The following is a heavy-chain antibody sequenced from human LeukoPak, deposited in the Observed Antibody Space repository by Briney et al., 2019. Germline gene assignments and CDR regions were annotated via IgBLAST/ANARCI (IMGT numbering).Heavy chain of an antibody. CDR3: ARVVVCYNPCVED. D-gene: IGHD5-24*01. CDR1: GGSISSYY. Sequence: KASETLSLTCTVSGGSISSYYWTWIRQPPGKGLEWIGYIYYSGSTNYNPSLKSRVTISVDTSKNQFSLKLTSVPAADTAVYYCARVVVCYNPCVEDWGQGTLVSVSS. J-gene: IGHJ4*02. CDR2: IYYSGST. V-gene: IGHV4-59*01.